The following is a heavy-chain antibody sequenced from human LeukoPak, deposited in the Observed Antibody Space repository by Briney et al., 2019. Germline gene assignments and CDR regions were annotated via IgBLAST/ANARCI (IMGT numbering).Heavy chain of an antibody. CDR2: INHGGST. D-gene: IGHD1-26*01. CDR3: ARGRMGTTVRSGYYYYGMDV. CDR1: GGSFSGYY. J-gene: IGHJ6*02. Sequence: SETLSLTCAVYGGSFSGYYLSWIRQPPGKGLEWIGEINHGGSTKFNPTLKRRVTTSVDTSKNQFSLKLSSVTAADTAVYYCARGRMGTTVRSGYYYYGMDVWGQGTTVTVSS. V-gene: IGHV4-34*01.